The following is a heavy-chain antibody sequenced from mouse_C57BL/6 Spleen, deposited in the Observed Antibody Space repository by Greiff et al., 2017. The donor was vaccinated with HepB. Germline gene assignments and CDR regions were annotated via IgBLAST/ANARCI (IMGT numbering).Heavy chain of an antibody. J-gene: IGHJ2*01. V-gene: IGHV1-55*01. D-gene: IGHD2-1*01. Sequence: QVQLQQPGAELVKPGASVKMSCKASGYTFTSYWITWVKQRPGQGLEWIGDIYPGSGSTNYTEKFKSKATLTVDTSSSTAYMQLSSLTSEDSAVYYCARIGGLYGNPFDYWGQGTTLTVSS. CDR2: IYPGSGST. CDR1: GYTFTSYW. CDR3: ARIGGLYGNPFDY.